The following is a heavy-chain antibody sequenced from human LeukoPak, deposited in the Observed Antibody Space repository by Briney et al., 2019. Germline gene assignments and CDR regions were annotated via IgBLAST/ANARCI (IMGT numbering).Heavy chain of an antibody. CDR1: GFTFSSYG. D-gene: IGHD4-17*01. Sequence: GGSLRLSCAASGFTFSSYGMHWVRQAPGKGLEWVAVISYDGGNKYYADSVKGRFTISRDNSKNTLYLQMNSLRAEDTAVYYCAKEGGTAYGDYEDAFDIWGQGTMVTVSS. CDR3: AKEGGTAYGDYEDAFDI. V-gene: IGHV3-30*18. J-gene: IGHJ3*02. CDR2: ISYDGGNK.